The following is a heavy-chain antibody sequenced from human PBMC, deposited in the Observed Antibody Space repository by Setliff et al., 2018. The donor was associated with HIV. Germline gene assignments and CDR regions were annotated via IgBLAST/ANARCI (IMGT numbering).Heavy chain of an antibody. CDR2: ISANTGDT. D-gene: IGHD3-22*01. V-gene: IGHV1-18*01. J-gene: IGHJ3*01. CDR1: GYIFTDYG. CDR3: GRNSFPLGITGTGPLFDYWGQGTLVTVSSGKYDSSGYWYDAFDL. Sequence: RASVKVSCKTSGYIFTDYGISWVRQAPRQGLEWVAWISANTGDTHYTENVQGRMTLTTDTHTTTVYMELRNLRADDSAIYYCGRNSFPLGITGTGPLFDYWGQGTLVTVSSGKYDSSGYWYDAFDLWGQGTMVTVSS.